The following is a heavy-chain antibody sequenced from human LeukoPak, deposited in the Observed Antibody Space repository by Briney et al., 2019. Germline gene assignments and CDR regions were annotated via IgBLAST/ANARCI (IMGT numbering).Heavy chain of an antibody. CDR2: TYYSSKWYN. CDR3: AREEELVPTPSDPVFDY. D-gene: IGHD6-13*01. Sequence: SQTLSLTCAVSGGSVSSNSAAWNWITQSPSRGLVWLGRTYYSSKWYNGYAVSVKSRITINTDTFKKPFSLQLNSVTPEDTAVYYCAREEELVPTPSDPVFDYWGQGTLVTVSS. V-gene: IGHV6-1*01. CDR1: GGSVSSNSAA. J-gene: IGHJ4*02.